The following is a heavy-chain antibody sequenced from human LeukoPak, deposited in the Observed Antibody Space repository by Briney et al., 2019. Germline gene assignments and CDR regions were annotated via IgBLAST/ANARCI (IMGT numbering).Heavy chain of an antibody. Sequence: SETLSLTCTVSSASITSSPYFWGWIRQSPGKGLEWIGSIYYSGSTYYNPSLKSRVTISVDTSKNQFSLKLSSVTAADTAVYYCARTPITMVRGALMAGYYYYMDVWGKGTTVTVSS. CDR2: IYYSGST. CDR1: SASITSSPYF. J-gene: IGHJ6*03. CDR3: ARTPITMVRGALMAGYYYYMDV. D-gene: IGHD3-10*01. V-gene: IGHV4-39*07.